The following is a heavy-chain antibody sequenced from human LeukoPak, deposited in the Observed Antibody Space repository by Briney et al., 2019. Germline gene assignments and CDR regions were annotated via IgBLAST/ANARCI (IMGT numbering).Heavy chain of an antibody. V-gene: IGHV3-33*01. J-gene: IGHJ4*02. CDR1: GFTFSSYG. CDR2: IWYDGSNK. Sequence: GGSLRLSCAASGFTFSSYGMHWVSQAPGKGGEGVAVIWYDGSNKYYADSVKGRFTISRDNSKNTLYLQMNSLRAEDTAVYYCARELYTSSWCFDYWGQGTLVTVSS. CDR3: ARELYTSSWCFDY. D-gene: IGHD6-13*01.